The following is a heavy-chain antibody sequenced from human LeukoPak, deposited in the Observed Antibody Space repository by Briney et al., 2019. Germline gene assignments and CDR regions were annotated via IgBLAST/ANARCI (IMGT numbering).Heavy chain of an antibody. Sequence: PGGSLRLSCAASGFTFSSYAMSWVRQAPGKGLEWVSLISSSSSYIYYADSVKGRFTISRDNSKNTLYLQMNSLRAEDTAVYYCAKRVAVAGMLGDWGQGTLVTVSS. V-gene: IGHV3-23*01. J-gene: IGHJ4*02. D-gene: IGHD6-19*01. CDR3: AKRVAVAGMLGD. CDR2: ISSSSSYI. CDR1: GFTFSSYA.